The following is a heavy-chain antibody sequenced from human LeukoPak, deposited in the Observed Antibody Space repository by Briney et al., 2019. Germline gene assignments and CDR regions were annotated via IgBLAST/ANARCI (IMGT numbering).Heavy chain of an antibody. V-gene: IGHV3-23*01. CDR3: GRDPNGNYVGAFEF. CDR2: QTANSDDT. D-gene: IGHD4-17*01. CDR1: GFGFSAYA. Sequence: GGSLRLSCTASGFGFSAYAMTWVRQVPGKGLEWVSSQTANSDDTSYADSVRGRFTMSRDNSKNSLYLQMNNLRAEDTATYYCGRDPNGNYVGAFEFWGQGTLVTVSS. J-gene: IGHJ3*01.